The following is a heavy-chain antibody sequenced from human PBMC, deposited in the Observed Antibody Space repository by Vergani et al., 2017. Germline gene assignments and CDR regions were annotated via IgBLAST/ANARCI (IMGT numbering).Heavy chain of an antibody. V-gene: IGHV4-34*01. D-gene: IGHD3-10*01. CDR1: GGSFSGYY. J-gene: IGHJ4*02. CDR2: INHSGST. CDR3: ARAGAPGKRLWFGGRWVDY. Sequence: QVQLQQWGAGLLKPSETLSLSCAVYGGSFSGYYWSWIRQPPGKGLEWIGEINHSGSTNYNPSLKSRVTISVDTSKNQFSLKLSSVTAADTAVYYCARAGAPGKRLWFGGRWVDYWGQGREVTVSS.